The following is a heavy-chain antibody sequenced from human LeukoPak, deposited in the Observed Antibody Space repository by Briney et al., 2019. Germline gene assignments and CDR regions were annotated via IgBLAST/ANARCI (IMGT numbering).Heavy chain of an antibody. V-gene: IGHV1-69*04. Sequence: SVKVSCKSSGGTSNSHAISWVRQAPGQGLEWMGRIIPNLGTTNRAQNFQDRVTLTADKSTNTAYMELTSLTSDDTAVYYCATTNDGGGYQWGDFFDFWGQGTLVTVSS. CDR1: GGTSNSHA. J-gene: IGHJ4*02. CDR3: ATTNDGGGYQWGDFFDF. CDR2: IIPNLGTT. D-gene: IGHD3-22*01.